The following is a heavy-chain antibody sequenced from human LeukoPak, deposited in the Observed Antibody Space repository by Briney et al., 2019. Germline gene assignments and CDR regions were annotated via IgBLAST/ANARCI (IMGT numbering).Heavy chain of an antibody. CDR1: GYTFTGYY. Sequence: ASVKVSCKASGYTFTGYYMHWVRQAPGQGLEWMGWINPNSGGTDYAQKFQGRVTMTRDTSISTAYMELSRLRFDDTAVYYCARTLWFGELFVLVHWGQGTLVTVSS. CDR2: INPNSGGT. J-gene: IGHJ4*02. V-gene: IGHV1-2*02. CDR3: ARTLWFGELFVLVH. D-gene: IGHD3-10*01.